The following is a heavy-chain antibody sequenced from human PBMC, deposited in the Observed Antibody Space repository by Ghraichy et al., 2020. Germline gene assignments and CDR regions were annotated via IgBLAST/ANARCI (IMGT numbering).Heavy chain of an antibody. D-gene: IGHD6-19*01. V-gene: IGHV4-59*01. CDR3: ARRRYSSGWNYWYFDL. CDR1: GGSMSSYY. J-gene: IGHJ2*01. Sequence: SETLSLTCTVSGGSMSSYYWSWIRQPPGKGLEWIGYIYYSGSTNYNPSLKSRVTISVDTSKNQFSLRLSSVTAADTAVYYCARRRYSSGWNYWYFDLWGRGPLVTVSS. CDR2: IYYSGST.